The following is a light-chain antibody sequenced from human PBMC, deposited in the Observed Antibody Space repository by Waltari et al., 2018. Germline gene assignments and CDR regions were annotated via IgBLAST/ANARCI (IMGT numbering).Light chain of an antibody. CDR3: LQDYLYPWT. J-gene: IGKJ1*01. V-gene: IGKV1-6*01. CDR2: AAS. Sequence: AIQMPQSPSSLSASVGDSVTITCRASQDIRDDLGWYQQKPGKAPNLLIYAASTCQSGVPSRFSGSGSGTDFTLTINSLQPEDFATYYCLQDYLYPWTFGQGTKVEI. CDR1: QDIRDD.